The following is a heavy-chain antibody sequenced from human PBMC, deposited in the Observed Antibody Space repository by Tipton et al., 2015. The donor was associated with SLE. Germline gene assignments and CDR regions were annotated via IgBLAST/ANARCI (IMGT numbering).Heavy chain of an antibody. D-gene: IGHD5-24*01. CDR3: ARGDGYNFDY. CDR1: GGSISSYY. Sequence: TLSLTCTVSGGSISSYYWSWIRQPPGKGLEWIGYIYTSGSTNYNPSLKSRVTISVDTSKNQFSLKLSSVTAADTAVYYCARGDGYNFDYWGQGTLVTVSS. CDR2: IYTSGST. V-gene: IGHV4-4*09. J-gene: IGHJ4*02.